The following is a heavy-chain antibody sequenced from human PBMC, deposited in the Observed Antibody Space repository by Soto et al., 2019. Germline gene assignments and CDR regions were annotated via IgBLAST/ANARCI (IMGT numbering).Heavy chain of an antibody. V-gene: IGHV4-59*01. CDR2: ISYSGST. Sequence: SEALSLTSTVSGGSISRYYCSLLRPPPEKGLGWIGYISYSGSTNYNPTLKSRVTIAVDTSKNQFSLKLSSVTAADTAVYYCASGGYYDFWSGYPCYYYGMDVWGQGTTVTVSS. CDR1: GGSISRYY. J-gene: IGHJ6*02. D-gene: IGHD3-3*01. CDR3: ASGGYYDFWSGYPCYYYGMDV.